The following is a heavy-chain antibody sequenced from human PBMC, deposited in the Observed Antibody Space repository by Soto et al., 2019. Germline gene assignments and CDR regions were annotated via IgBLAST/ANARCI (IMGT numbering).Heavy chain of an antibody. J-gene: IGHJ4*02. CDR1: GFMFSNHG. CDR3: VRGDNWNDEASDY. V-gene: IGHV3-33*01. Sequence: QVQLVESGGGVVQPGRSLRLSCAASGFMFSNHGMHWVRQAPGKGLEWVAVIWSDGNNRYYADSVKGRFTISRYNSKNTLYLQMNSLRAEDTAVYYCVRGDNWNDEASDYWGQGTLVTVSS. D-gene: IGHD1-1*01. CDR2: IWSDGNNR.